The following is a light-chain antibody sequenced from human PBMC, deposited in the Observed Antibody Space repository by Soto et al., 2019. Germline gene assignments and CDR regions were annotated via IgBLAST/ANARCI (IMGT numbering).Light chain of an antibody. CDR3: CSYAGNSIYV. V-gene: IGLV2-23*01. Sequence: QSVLTQPASVSGSPGQSITISCTGVSNDAGGYYLVSWYQQHPGQAPKLIIYEDTKRPSGVSSRFSGSTSANTPSLTISGLQAADEADYYCCSYAGNSIYVFAGGTKVTVL. J-gene: IGLJ1*01. CDR2: EDT. CDR1: SNDAGGYYL.